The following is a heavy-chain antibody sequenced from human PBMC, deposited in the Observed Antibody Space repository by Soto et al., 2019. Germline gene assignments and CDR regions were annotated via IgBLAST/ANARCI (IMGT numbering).Heavy chain of an antibody. CDR2: IYYSGST. Sequence: SETLSLTCTVSGGSISSSSYYWGWIRQPPGKGLEWIGSIYYSGSTYYNPSLKSRFTISVDTSKNLFSLKLSSGTAADTAVYYCARRLGIAAADNWFDPWGQGTLVTVSS. CDR3: ARRLGIAAADNWFDP. CDR1: GGSISSSSYY. J-gene: IGHJ5*02. D-gene: IGHD6-13*01. V-gene: IGHV4-39*01.